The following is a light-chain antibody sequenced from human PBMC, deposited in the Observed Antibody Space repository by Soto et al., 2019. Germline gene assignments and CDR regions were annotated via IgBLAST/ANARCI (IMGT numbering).Light chain of an antibody. J-gene: IGKJ4*01. CDR1: QYISNF. Sequence: IQMTQSPSSLSASVGDRVTITCQASQYISNFLNWYQQKPGKAPELLIYDASNLETGVPSRFSGSGSGTDFNFTIGNLQPEDFATYYCQQYESVPPSITFGGGTKVEIK. V-gene: IGKV1-33*01. CDR2: DAS. CDR3: QQYESVPPSIT.